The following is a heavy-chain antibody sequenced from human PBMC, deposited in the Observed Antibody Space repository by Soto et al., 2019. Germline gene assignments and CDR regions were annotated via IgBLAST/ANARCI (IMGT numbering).Heavy chain of an antibody. D-gene: IGHD2-2*01. CDR3: ARDLIDYCSSTSCSRDDFDI. Sequence: SETLSLTCTVSGGSISSYYWSWIRQHPGKGLEWIGYIYYSGSTYYNPSLKSRVTISVDTSKNQFSLKLSSVTAADTAVYYCARDLIDYCSSTSCSRDDFDIWGQGTMVTVSS. V-gene: IGHV4-59*06. CDR2: IYYSGST. CDR1: GGSISSYY. J-gene: IGHJ3*02.